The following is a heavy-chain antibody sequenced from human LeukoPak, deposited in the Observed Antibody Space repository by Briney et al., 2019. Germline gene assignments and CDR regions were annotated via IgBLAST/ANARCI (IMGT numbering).Heavy chain of an antibody. J-gene: IGHJ5*02. CDR2: MFHSGHT. D-gene: IGHD4-17*01. Sequence: PSETLSLTCTASGASIRSYYWSWIRQPPGKGLEWIGYMFHSGHTNYNPSLKSRVTLSLDTSKNQFSLNLGSVTAADTAVYYCARGLTVTTLDWFDPWGQGTLVTVSS. V-gene: IGHV4-59*12. CDR3: ARGLTVTTLDWFDP. CDR1: GASIRSYY.